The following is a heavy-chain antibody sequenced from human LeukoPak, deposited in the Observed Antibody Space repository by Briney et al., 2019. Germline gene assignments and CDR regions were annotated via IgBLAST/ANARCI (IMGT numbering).Heavy chain of an antibody. CDR1: GFTFSRYS. Sequence: GSLRLSCAASGFTFSRYSMHWVRQAPGKGLEWVAIIWYDGSGKYYADSVKGRFTISRDNSNNTLYLQMNSLRVEDTALYYCARDYSSSWDYWGQGTLVTVSS. CDR2: IWYDGSGK. CDR3: ARDYSSSWDY. D-gene: IGHD6-13*01. V-gene: IGHV3-33*01. J-gene: IGHJ4*02.